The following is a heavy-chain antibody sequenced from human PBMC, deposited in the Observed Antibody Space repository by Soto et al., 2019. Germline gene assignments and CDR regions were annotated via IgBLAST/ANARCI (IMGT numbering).Heavy chain of an antibody. J-gene: IGHJ4*02. CDR3: ARGFFGQQLSLNPPDY. D-gene: IGHD6-13*01. CDR1: GGTFSSYA. Sequence: SVKVSCKASGGTFSSYAISWVRQAPGQGLEWMGGIIPIFGTANYAQKFQGRVTITADKSTSTAYMELSSLRSEDTAVYYCARGFFGQQLSLNPPDYWGQGTLVTVSS. CDR2: IIPIFGTA. V-gene: IGHV1-69*06.